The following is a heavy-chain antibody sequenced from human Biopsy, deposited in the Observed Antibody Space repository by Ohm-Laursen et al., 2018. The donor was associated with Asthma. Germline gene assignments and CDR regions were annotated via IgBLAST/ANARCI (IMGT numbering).Heavy chain of an antibody. D-gene: IGHD6-19*01. V-gene: IGHV4-59*01. CDR3: VRAVRNEQWLAPFDY. J-gene: IGHJ4*02. CDR2: VYWTGST. CDR1: GGSISSFY. Sequence: GTLSLTCSVYGGSISSFYWSWIRQSPEKGLEWMGYVYWTGSTNYYPSLKSRITMSVDTSKNRMFLELTSVTAADTAIYYCVRAVRNEQWLAPFDYWGQGRPVTVSS.